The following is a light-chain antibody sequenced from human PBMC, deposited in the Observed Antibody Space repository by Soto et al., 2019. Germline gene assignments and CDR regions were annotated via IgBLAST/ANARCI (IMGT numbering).Light chain of an antibody. CDR3: SSYTTSSTYV. Sequence: QSVLTQPAYVSGSPGQSITISCTGTSSDVGSYNYVSWYQQHPGKAPKVMIYDVSNRHSWVSYRFSGSKSVNTASLTISGLQAEDEAEYYCSSYTTSSTYVFGTGTKLTVL. J-gene: IGLJ1*01. CDR1: SSDVGSYNY. CDR2: DVS. V-gene: IGLV2-14*01.